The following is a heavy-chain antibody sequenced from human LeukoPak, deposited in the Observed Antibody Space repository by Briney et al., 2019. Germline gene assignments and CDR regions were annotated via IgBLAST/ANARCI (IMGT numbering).Heavy chain of an antibody. V-gene: IGHV3-30*03. D-gene: IGHD6-19*01. J-gene: IGHJ4*02. Sequence: PGGSLRLSCAASGFTFSSYGMHWVRQAPGKGLEWVAVISYDGSNKYYADSVKGRFTISRDNSKNTLYLQMNSLRSEDTAVYYCARASFIAVAYHYFDYWGQGTLVTVSS. CDR3: ARASFIAVAYHYFDY. CDR2: ISYDGSNK. CDR1: GFTFSSYG.